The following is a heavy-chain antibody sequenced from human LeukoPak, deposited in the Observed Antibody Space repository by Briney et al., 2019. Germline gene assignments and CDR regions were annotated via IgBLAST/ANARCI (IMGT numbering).Heavy chain of an antibody. J-gene: IGHJ4*02. D-gene: IGHD6-19*01. V-gene: IGHV3-NL1*01. Sequence: GGSLRLSCAASGFTFSSNWMHWVRQAPGKGLEWVSTISISGGTTYYADSVKGRFTISRDNSKNTLYLQMNSLRAEDTAVYYCAKDRGSGWFSDYWGQGTLVTVSS. CDR3: AKDRGSGWFSDY. CDR1: GFTFSSNW. CDR2: ISISGGTT.